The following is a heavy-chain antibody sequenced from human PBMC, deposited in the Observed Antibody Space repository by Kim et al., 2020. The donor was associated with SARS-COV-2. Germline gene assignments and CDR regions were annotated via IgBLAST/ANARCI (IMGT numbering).Heavy chain of an antibody. D-gene: IGHD3-22*01. CDR2: INPSGGST. CDR1: GYTFTSYY. J-gene: IGHJ4*02. CDR3: ARDWGRYYDSSDTKRGHYDY. V-gene: IGHV1-46*01. Sequence: ASVKVSCKASGYTFTSYYMHWVRQAPGQGLEWMGIINPSGGSTSYAQKFQGRVTMTRDTSTSTVYMELSSLRSEDTAVYYCARDWGRYYDSSDTKRGHYDYWGQGTLVTVSS.